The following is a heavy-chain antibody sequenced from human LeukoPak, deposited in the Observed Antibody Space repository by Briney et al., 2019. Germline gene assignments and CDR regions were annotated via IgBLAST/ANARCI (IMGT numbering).Heavy chain of an antibody. J-gene: IGHJ4*02. Sequence: GESLQISCQGSGYSFTTYWIGWVRQMPGKGLEWMGAIYPGDSDTRYSPSFQGQVTISADEPISTAYLQWGGLKASDTAMFYCARFSRGSYSSFDYWGQGTLVTVSS. CDR1: GYSFTTYW. D-gene: IGHD1-26*01. V-gene: IGHV5-51*04. CDR2: IYPGDSDT. CDR3: ARFSRGSYSSFDY.